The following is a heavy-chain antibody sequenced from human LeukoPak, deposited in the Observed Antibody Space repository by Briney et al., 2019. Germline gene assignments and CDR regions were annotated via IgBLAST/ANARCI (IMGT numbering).Heavy chain of an antibody. D-gene: IGHD4-23*01. Sequence: SGPTLVKPTQTLTLTCTFSGFSLNTTTLGVGWIRQPPGKALEWLALLFWDDDSRLSPSLESRLNITKDTSKNQVVLTMTDMDPVDTATSYCAHATNSHFDYWGQGTLVTVSS. CDR2: LFWDDDS. V-gene: IGHV2-5*02. J-gene: IGHJ4*02. CDR1: GFSLNTTTLG. CDR3: AHATNSHFDY.